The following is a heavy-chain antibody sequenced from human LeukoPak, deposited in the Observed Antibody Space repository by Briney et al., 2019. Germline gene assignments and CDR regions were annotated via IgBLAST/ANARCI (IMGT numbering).Heavy chain of an antibody. J-gene: IGHJ4*02. CDR3: ARGSAVTVDY. V-gene: IGHV4-34*01. CDR1: GGSFSGYY. D-gene: IGHD4-17*01. Sequence: SETLTLTCAVYGGSFSGYYWSWIRPPPGKGLEWIGEINHSGSTKYNPSLKSRVTISVGTSKNQFSLKLSYVTAADTAVYYCARGSAVTVDYWGQGTLVTVSS. CDR2: INHSGST.